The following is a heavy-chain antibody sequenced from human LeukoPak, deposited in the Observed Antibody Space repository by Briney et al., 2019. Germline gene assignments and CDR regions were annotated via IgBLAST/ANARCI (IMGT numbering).Heavy chain of an antibody. CDR3: AKDGPRYYYDSSGYQLDY. CDR2: I. J-gene: IGHJ4*02. V-gene: IGHV3-23*01. Sequence: PGGSLRLSCAASGFTFSGYGMSWVRQAPGKGLEWVSAIKGRFTISRDNSKNTLYLQMNSLRAEDTAVYYCAKDGPRYYYDSSGYQLDYWGQGTLVTVSS. CDR1: GFTFSGYG. D-gene: IGHD3-22*01.